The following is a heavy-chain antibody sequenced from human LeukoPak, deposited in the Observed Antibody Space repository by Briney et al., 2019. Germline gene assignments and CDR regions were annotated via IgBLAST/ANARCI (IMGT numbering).Heavy chain of an antibody. CDR2: IYYSGST. CDR3: AREVITMVRGGFDY. J-gene: IGHJ4*02. V-gene: IGHV4-59*12. D-gene: IGHD3-10*01. Sequence: SETLSLTCTVSGGSISSYYWSWIRQPPGKGLEWIGYIYYSGSTNYNPSLKSRVTISVDTSKNQFSLKLSSVTAADTAVYYCAREVITMVRGGFDYWGQGTLVTVSS. CDR1: GGSISSYY.